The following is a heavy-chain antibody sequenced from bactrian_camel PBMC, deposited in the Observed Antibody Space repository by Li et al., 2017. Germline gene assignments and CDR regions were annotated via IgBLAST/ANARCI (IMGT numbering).Heavy chain of an antibody. CDR1: PYIFTRCG. CDR2: ASYSYET. CDR3: NALCGPWIEINY. Sequence: HVQLVESGGGSVQAGGSLKLSCAVSPYIFTRCGLGWYRQAPGKEREMVARASYSYETTYTDSVKGRFFISRDNGRNMVYLQMNSMKPEDTAMYQCNALCGPWIEINYWGQGTQVTVS. J-gene: IGHJ4*01. V-gene: IGHV3S53*01. D-gene: IGHD8*01.